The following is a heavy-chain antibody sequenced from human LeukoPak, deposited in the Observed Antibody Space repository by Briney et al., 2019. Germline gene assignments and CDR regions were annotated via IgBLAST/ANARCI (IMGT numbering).Heavy chain of an antibody. Sequence: ASVKVSCKASGYTFTSYYMHWVRQAPGQGPEWMGIINPSGGSTSYAQKFQGRVTMTRDMSTSTVYMELSSLRSEDTAVYYCATRMAYSGSYTGYYFDYWGQGTLVTVSS. J-gene: IGHJ4*02. D-gene: IGHD1-26*01. CDR3: ATRMAYSGSYTGYYFDY. CDR2: INPSGGST. V-gene: IGHV1-46*01. CDR1: GYTFTSYY.